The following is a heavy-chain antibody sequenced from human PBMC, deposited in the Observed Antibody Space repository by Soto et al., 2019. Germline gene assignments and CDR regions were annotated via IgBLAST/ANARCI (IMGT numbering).Heavy chain of an antibody. CDR3: ASLPPRSSSSPPDY. CDR1: GFTFSSYW. Sequence: GGSLRLSCAASGFTFSSYWMHWVRQAPGKGLVWVSRINSDGSSTSYADSVKGRFTISRDNAKNSLYLQMNSLRAEDTAVYYCASLPPRSSSSPPDYWGQGTLVTVSS. D-gene: IGHD6-13*01. CDR2: INSDGSST. J-gene: IGHJ4*02. V-gene: IGHV3-74*01.